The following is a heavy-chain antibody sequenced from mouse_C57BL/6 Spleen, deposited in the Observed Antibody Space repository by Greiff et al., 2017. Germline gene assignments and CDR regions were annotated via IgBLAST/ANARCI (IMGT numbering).Heavy chain of an antibody. CDR1: GYTFTEYT. CDR3: ARHEGAYYGSSPFAY. J-gene: IGHJ3*01. V-gene: IGHV1-62-2*01. Sequence: VKLVESGAELVKPGASVKLSCKASGYTFTEYTIHWVKQRSGQGLEWIGWFYPGSGSIKYNEKFKDKATLTADKSSSTVYMERSRLTSEDSAVYFCARHEGAYYGSSPFAYWGQGTLVTVSA. D-gene: IGHD1-1*01. CDR2: FYPGSGSI.